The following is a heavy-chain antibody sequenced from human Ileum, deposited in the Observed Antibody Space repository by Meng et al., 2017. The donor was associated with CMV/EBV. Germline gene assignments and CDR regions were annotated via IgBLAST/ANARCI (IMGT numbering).Heavy chain of an antibody. Sequence: QVQVVQSGAEVKNPGASVKVSCKASGYTFITFGITWVRQAPGQGLEWMGWITPYNGKTDYTQRLQDRVTMTTDTSTNTVYMELRSLRSDDTAVYYCAREDYSAYAATWGQGTLVTVSS. J-gene: IGHJ5*02. D-gene: IGHD2-21*01. CDR1: GYTFITFG. V-gene: IGHV1-18*01. CDR3: AREDYSAYAAT. CDR2: ITPYNGKT.